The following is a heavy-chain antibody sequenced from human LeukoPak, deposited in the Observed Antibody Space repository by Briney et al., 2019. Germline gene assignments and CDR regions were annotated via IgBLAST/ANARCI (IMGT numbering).Heavy chain of an antibody. D-gene: IGHD1-1*01. V-gene: IGHV1-18*04. J-gene: IGHJ3*02. Sequence: ASVQVSCQASGYTFTIYGISWVRPAPGQGREWMGWLSAYNGNTNYAQKLQGRVTMTTDTSTSTAYMELRSLRSDDTAVYYCARDRTTGTTSPSDFDIWGQGTMVTVSS. CDR2: LSAYNGNT. CDR3: ARDRTTGTTSPSDFDI. CDR1: GYTFTIYG.